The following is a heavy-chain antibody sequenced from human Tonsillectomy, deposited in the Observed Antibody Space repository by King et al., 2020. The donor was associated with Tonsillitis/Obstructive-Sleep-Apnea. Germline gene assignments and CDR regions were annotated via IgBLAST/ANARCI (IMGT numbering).Heavy chain of an antibody. Sequence: VQLVESGGGLVQPGGSLRLSCAASGFTFSTYWMHWVRQAPGKGLVWVSRINSDGSSTSYADSVKGRFTISRDNAKNTLYLQMNGLRAEDTAVYYCARDLCLGCCYYSMDVWGKGTTVTVSS. D-gene: IGHD3-16*01. CDR3: ARDLCLGCCYYSMDV. CDR1: GFTFSTYW. CDR2: INSDGSST. J-gene: IGHJ6*03. V-gene: IGHV3-74*01.